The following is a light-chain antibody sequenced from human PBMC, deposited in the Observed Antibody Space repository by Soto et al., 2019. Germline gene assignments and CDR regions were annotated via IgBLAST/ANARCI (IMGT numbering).Light chain of an antibody. CDR2: DAS. CDR1: QSLSGY. CDR3: QDRGNWPIFT. Sequence: EIVLTQSPATLSLSLGERATLSCRASQSLSGYLAWYQQRPGQAPRLLIYDASHRATGIPARFTGSGSGTDFTLIISRLEPEYSSVYYCQDRGNWPIFTFGGGTKVDIK. J-gene: IGKJ4*01. V-gene: IGKV3-11*01.